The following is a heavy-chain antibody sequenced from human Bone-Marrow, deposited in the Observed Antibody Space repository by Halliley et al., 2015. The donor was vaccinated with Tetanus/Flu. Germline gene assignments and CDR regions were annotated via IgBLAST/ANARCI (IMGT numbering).Heavy chain of an antibody. CDR2: INHRGYN. D-gene: IGHD3-10*01. V-gene: IGHV4-34*01. J-gene: IGHJ3*02. CDR3: ARIRVGFNAWDAFEI. Sequence: LRLSCAVYGGSFSGYYWSWIRQPPGKGLEWIGEINHRGYNNAKPSLKSRVTISVDTAKNQFSLKWSSVTAADTALFYCARIRVGFNAWDAFEIWGQGTMVAVSS. CDR1: GGSFSGYY.